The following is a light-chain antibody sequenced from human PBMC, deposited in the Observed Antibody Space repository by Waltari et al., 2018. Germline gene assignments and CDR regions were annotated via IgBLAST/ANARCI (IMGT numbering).Light chain of an antibody. J-gene: IGLJ2*01. CDR1: SSDVGGYNY. V-gene: IGLV2-11*01. CDR2: DVT. Sequence: QSALTQPRSVSGSPGQSVTISCTGTSSDVGGYNYVSWYQQHPGKAPKLMIYDVTNRPSGVPDRFSGSKSGNTASLTISGLQAEDEAGYYCCSYAGTYRGVFGGGTKLTVL. CDR3: CSYAGTYRGV.